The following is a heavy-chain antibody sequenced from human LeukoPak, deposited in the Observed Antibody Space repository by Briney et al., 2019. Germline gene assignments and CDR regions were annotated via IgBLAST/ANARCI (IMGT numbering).Heavy chain of an antibody. CDR1: GFKFSSYW. Sequence: GGSLRLSSAVSGFKFSSYWMNWVRQVPGKGLMWGAHINTNGDSANYADSVKGRFTISRENSKNTLYLQMNSLRAEDTAVYYCAKSYRRVHYDILTDLSDWGQGTLVTVSS. V-gene: IGHV3-74*01. D-gene: IGHD3-9*01. CDR2: INTNGDSA. J-gene: IGHJ4*02. CDR3: AKSYRRVHYDILTDLSD.